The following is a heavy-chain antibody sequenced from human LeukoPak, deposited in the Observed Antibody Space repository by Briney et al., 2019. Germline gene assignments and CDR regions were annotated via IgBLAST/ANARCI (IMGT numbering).Heavy chain of an antibody. D-gene: IGHD3-22*01. CDR2: VNTVSSYI. CDR3: ARLRRNSDRSDFFYYYDR. Sequence: GGSLRLSCAASGFTFSDYSMNWVRQAPGKGLEWVASVNTVSSYIYYADSMRGRFTISRDNAKKSLFLQMNSLRAEDTAVYYCARLRRNSDRSDFFYYYDRWGQGTLVTVSS. V-gene: IGHV3-21*01. J-gene: IGHJ4*02. CDR1: GFTFSDYS.